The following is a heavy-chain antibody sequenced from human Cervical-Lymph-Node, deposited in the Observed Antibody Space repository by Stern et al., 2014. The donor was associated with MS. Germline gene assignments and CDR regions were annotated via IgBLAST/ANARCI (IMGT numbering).Heavy chain of an antibody. CDR2: ISQSGRT. D-gene: IGHD6-19*01. CDR3: ARGVAASA. Sequence: QVQLQESGSGLVKPSQSLSLTCTASGGSISNGAYYWSWLRQPPGKGLEWVGCISQSGRTYDNPSLTSRVTKSTDLSTTQSSLKLNSVSAADTAVYYCARGVAASAWGQGTLVTVSS. J-gene: IGHJ4*02. CDR1: GGSISNGAYY. V-gene: IGHV4-30-2*01.